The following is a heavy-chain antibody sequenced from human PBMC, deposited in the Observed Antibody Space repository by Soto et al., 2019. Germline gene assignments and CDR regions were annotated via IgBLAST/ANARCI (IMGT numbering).Heavy chain of an antibody. CDR1: GGSINSGVYS. Sequence: SETLSLTCAVSGGSINSGVYSWSWIRQPPGKGLEWIGNLYHTGATYSKPSLKNRVTISGDWSKNQFSLKLNSVTVADTAVYFCARGLTSMGRFDSWGQGTLVTVSS. CDR3: ARGLTSMGRFDS. J-gene: IGHJ4*02. D-gene: IGHD3-10*01. CDR2: LYHTGAT. V-gene: IGHV4-30-2*01.